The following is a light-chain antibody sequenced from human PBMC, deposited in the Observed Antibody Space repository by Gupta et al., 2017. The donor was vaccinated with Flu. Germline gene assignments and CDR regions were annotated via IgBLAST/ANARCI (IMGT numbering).Light chain of an antibody. J-gene: IGLJ1*01. V-gene: IGLV2-11*01. CDR1: SNDIGGYSF. CDR3: CSYASSYTSV. CDR2: DVS. Sequence: SALPPPRPVVGSPGRSVTISCTGTSNDIGGYSFVSWYPQPPAEAHKFIIYDVSQRSAGVPDRFSGSKSGNTASLTISGRQEDEEADYYCCSYASSYTSVFGTGTTFTVL.